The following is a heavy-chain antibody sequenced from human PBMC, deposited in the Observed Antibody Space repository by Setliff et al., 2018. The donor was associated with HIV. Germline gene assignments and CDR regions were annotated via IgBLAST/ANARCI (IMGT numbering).Heavy chain of an antibody. D-gene: IGHD5-18*01. Sequence: SETLSLTCTVSGGSINSYYWSWIRQPAGRGVEWIGRIYSSGSTNYNPSLKSRVTMSVDTSKNQISLKLSSVTAADTAMYYCVRHTRDTSLAHYYYYIDVWGKGTTVTVSS. V-gene: IGHV4-4*07. CDR3: VRHTRDTSLAHYYYYIDV. CDR1: GGSINSYY. J-gene: IGHJ6*03. CDR2: IYSSGST.